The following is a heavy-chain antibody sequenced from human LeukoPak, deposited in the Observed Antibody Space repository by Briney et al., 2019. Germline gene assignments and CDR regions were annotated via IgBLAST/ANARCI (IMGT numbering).Heavy chain of an antibody. CDR2: IWYDGSNI. V-gene: IGHV3-33*01. CDR3: ARDDRESFDY. D-gene: IGHD3-16*02. Sequence: GRSLRLSCAASGFTFSSYGMHGVRQAPGKGLEWGAVIWYDGSNIYYADSVKGRFTISRGNSKNTLYLQMNSLRAEDTAVYYCARDDRESFDYWGQGPLVTVSS. J-gene: IGHJ4*02. CDR1: GFTFSSYG.